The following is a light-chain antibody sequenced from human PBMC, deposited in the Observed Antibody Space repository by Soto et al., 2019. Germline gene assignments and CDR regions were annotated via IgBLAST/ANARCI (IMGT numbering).Light chain of an antibody. J-gene: IGLJ1*01. Sequence: QSALTQPASVSGSPGQSITICCTGTSSDVGDYKYVSWYQRHPGKAPKALIYEVSNRPSGVSNRFSGSKSGNTASLSISGLQAEDEADYYCSTYTTGRTPVFGPGTKLTVL. V-gene: IGLV2-14*01. CDR1: SSDVGDYKY. CDR3: STYTTGRTPV. CDR2: EVS.